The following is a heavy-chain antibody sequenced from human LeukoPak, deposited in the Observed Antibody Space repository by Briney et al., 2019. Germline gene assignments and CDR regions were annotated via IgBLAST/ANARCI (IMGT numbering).Heavy chain of an antibody. Sequence: GESLKISCKGSGYSFSNYWIGWVRQMPGKGLEWMGIIYPSDSDTRYSPSFQGQVTISADKSISTAYLQWSSLKASDTAIYHCARLTSTTVYFDYWGQGTPVTVSS. CDR2: IYPSDSDT. CDR1: GYSFSNYW. J-gene: IGHJ4*02. CDR3: ARLTSTTVYFDY. V-gene: IGHV5-51*01. D-gene: IGHD4-17*01.